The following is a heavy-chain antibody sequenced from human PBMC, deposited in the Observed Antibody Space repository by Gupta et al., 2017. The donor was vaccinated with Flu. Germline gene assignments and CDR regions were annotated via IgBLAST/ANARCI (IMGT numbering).Heavy chain of an antibody. V-gene: IGHV3-7*01. D-gene: IGHD5-24*01. CDR2: IKEDGSVK. CDR1: RLHFSRTW. CDR3: ARDNGYNQFDY. J-gene: IGHJ4*02. Sequence: EERPVESGGGWVQPGGSLRLSCAASRLHFSRTWQTWVRNEQGKGVQWVANIKEDGSVKNYVDPVKGRFTISRDNAKNSLYLQMNSLRVDDTAVYYCARDNGYNQFDYWGQGTLVTVSS.